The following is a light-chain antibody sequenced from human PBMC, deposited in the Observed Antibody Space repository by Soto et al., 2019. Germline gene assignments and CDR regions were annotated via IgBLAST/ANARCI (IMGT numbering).Light chain of an antibody. CDR2: DVS. CDR1: SSDVGGYNY. J-gene: IGLJ1*01. Sequence: QSVLTQPASVSGSPGQSITISCTGTSSDVGGYNYVSWYQQHPGKAPKLMIYDVSDRPSGVSNRFSGSKSGNTASLTISGLQAEDEADYYCCSYTSSSTPNYVFGMGPRSPS. V-gene: IGLV2-14*01. CDR3: CSYTSSSTPNYV.